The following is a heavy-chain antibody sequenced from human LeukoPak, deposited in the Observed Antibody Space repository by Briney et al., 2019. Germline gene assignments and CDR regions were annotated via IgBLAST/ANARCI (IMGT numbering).Heavy chain of an antibody. Sequence: GGSLRLSCAASGFTFSSYEMNWVRQAPGKGLEWVSYISSSGSTIYYADSVKGRFTISRENAKNSLYLQMNSLRAEDTAVYYCARDLFTEIRRLNWFDPWGQGTLVTVSS. V-gene: IGHV3-48*03. D-gene: IGHD4-11*01. CDR2: ISSSGSTI. J-gene: IGHJ5*02. CDR1: GFTFSSYE. CDR3: ARDLFTEIRRLNWFDP.